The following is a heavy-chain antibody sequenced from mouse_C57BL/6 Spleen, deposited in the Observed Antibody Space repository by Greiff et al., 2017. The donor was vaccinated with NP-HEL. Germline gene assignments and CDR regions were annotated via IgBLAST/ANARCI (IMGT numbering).Heavy chain of an antibody. CDR1: GYTFTNYW. J-gene: IGHJ2*01. Sequence: LQESGAELVRPGTSVKMSCKASGYTFTNYWIGWAKQRPGHGLEWIGDIYPGGGYTNYNEKFKGKATLTADKSSSTAYMQFSSLTSEDSAIYYCARSTTVVAHFDYWGQGTTLTVSS. CDR2: IYPGGGYT. CDR3: ARSTTVVAHFDY. D-gene: IGHD1-1*01. V-gene: IGHV1-63*01.